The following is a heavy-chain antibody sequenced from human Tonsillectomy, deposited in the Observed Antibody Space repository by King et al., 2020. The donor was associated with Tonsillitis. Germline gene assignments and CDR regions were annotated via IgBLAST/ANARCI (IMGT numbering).Heavy chain of an antibody. CDR2: TCSDGRNK. D-gene: IGHD3-22*01. V-gene: IGHV3-33*08. J-gene: IGHJ3*02. Sequence: QLVQSGGGVVQPGRSLRLSCAASGFSFSNYGMHCVRQAPGKGLEWGAVTCSDGRNKYYADSVKGRFTISRDNSKNTLYLQRNSLRAEDTAEYYCARDLYDSSGYNAFDIWGQGRMVTVSS. CDR1: GFSFSNYG. CDR3: ARDLYDSSGYNAFDI.